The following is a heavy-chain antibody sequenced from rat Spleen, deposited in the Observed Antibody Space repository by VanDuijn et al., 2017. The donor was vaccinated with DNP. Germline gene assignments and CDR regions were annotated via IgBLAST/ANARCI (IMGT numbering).Heavy chain of an antibody. D-gene: IGHD4-3*01. Sequence: EVQLVPSGGGLVQPGRSLKLSCAPSGFTFSDYYMAWVRQAPTKGLELVAYISYDGVITYYGDSVKGRFTISRDNAKSTLYLQMNSLRSEDMATYYCARTYNSGYGGFAYWGQGVTVTVSS. CDR2: ISYDGVIT. J-gene: IGHJ2*01. CDR3: ARTYNSGYGGFAY. CDR1: GFTFSDYY. V-gene: IGHV5-22*01.